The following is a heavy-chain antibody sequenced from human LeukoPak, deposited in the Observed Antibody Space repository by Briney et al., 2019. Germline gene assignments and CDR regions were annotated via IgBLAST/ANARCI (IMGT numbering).Heavy chain of an antibody. CDR1: GFTFSSYA. J-gene: IGHJ4*02. D-gene: IGHD3-22*01. CDR2: ISYDGSNK. CDR3: ASGGDYYDSSGYPGY. V-gene: IGHV3-30*01. Sequence: GGSLRLSCAASGFTFSSYAMQWVRQAPGKGVEWVAVISYDGSNKYYADSVKGRFTIARDNSKNTLYLQMNSLRAEDTAVYYCASGGDYYDSSGYPGYWGQGTLVTVSS.